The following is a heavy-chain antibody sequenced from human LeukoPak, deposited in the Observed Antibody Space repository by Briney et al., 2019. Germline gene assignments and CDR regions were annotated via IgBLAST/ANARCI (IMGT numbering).Heavy chain of an antibody. Sequence: ETLSLTCSVSGGSITSGDYRWGWNRQSPGKGLEWIASFYNRGSPYYNPSLKSRVTISLDTSKNQFSLKLTSVTAADTAIYYCARQFDYWGPGTLVTVSS. CDR3: ARQFDY. CDR2: FYNRGSP. CDR1: GGSITSGDYR. V-gene: IGHV4-39*01. J-gene: IGHJ4*02.